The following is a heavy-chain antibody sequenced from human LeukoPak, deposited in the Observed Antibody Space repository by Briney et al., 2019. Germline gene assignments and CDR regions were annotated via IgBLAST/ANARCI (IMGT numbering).Heavy chain of an antibody. CDR3: ARYCSSTSCYRYYYYGLDV. Sequence: SETLSLTCAVYGGSFSGYYWSWIRQPPGKGLEWIGEINHSGSTNYNSSLKSRVTISVDMSKNQFSLKLSSVTAADTAVYYCARYCSSTSCYRYYYYGLDVWGQGTTVTVSS. CDR2: INHSGST. CDR1: GGSFSGYY. D-gene: IGHD2-2*01. V-gene: IGHV4-34*01. J-gene: IGHJ6*02.